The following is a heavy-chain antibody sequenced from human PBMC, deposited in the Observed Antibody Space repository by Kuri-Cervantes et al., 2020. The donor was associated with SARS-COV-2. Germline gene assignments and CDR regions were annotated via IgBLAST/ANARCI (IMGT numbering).Heavy chain of an antibody. CDR3: ERRGEPYYMDV. J-gene: IGHJ6*03. CDR2: ISSNGGST. V-gene: IGHV3-64*02. CDR1: GFTFSSYA. Sequence: GGSLRLFCAASGFTFSSYAMHWVRQAPGKGLEYVSAISSNGGSTYYADSVKGKFTISRDNSKNTLYLQMGSLRAEGMAVYYCERRGEPYYMDVWGKGTTVTVSS. D-gene: IGHD3-16*01.